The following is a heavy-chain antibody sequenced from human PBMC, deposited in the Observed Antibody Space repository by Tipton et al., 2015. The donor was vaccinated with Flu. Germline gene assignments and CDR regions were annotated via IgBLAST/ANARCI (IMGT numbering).Heavy chain of an antibody. CDR1: GGSFSPYY. D-gene: IGHD1-26*01. Sequence: TLSLTCAVYGGSFSPYYWSWIRRPPGKGLEWIGEINHSGNTNYNPSLESRVTISVDTAKNQFSLNLSSVTAADTAVYYCARWPPSGSYVNDAFDIWGQGTMVTVSS. CDR2: INHSGNT. CDR3: ARWPPSGSYVNDAFDI. J-gene: IGHJ3*02. V-gene: IGHV4-34*01.